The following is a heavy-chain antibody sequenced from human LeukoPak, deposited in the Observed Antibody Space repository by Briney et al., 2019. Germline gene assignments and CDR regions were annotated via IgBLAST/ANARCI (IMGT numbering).Heavy chain of an antibody. CDR2: INSDGGST. J-gene: IGHJ4*02. CDR3: ARTGDFDY. D-gene: IGHD1-1*01. CDR1: GFTFSSYW. V-gene: IGHV3-74*01. Sequence: GGSLRLSCAASGFTFSSYWMHWVRHAPGKGLVWVSRINSDGGSTTYADSVKGRFTISGDNAKNTLYLQMSRLRAEDTAVYYCARTGDFDYWGQGTLVTVSS.